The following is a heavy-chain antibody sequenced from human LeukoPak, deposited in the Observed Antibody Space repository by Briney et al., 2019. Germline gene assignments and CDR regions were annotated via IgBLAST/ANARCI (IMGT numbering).Heavy chain of an antibody. D-gene: IGHD3-3*01. CDR2: ISYDGSNK. J-gene: IGHJ3*02. CDR3: AKFLRAANSVFDI. V-gene: IGHV3-30-3*02. Sequence: GGSLRLSCTASGFTFGDYAMSWFRQAPGKGLEWVAVISYDGSNKYYADSVKGRFTISRDNSKNTQYLQMNSLRAEDTAVYYCAKFLRAANSVFDIWGQGTMVTVSS. CDR1: GFTFGDYA.